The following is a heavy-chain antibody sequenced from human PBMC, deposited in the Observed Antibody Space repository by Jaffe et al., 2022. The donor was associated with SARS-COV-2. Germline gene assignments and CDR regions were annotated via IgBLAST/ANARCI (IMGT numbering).Heavy chain of an antibody. CDR1: GFTFSSYW. CDR2: IKQDGSEK. CDR3: ARDDTIGSVYCSGGSCYYYYGMDV. V-gene: IGHV3-7*03. D-gene: IGHD2-15*01. J-gene: IGHJ6*02. Sequence: EVQLVESGGGLVQPGGSLRLSCAASGFTFSSYWMSWVRQAPGKGLEWVANIKQDGSEKYYVDSVKGRFTISRDNAKNSLYLQMNSLRAEDTAVYYCARDDTIGSVYCSGGSCYYYYGMDVWGQGTTVTVSS.